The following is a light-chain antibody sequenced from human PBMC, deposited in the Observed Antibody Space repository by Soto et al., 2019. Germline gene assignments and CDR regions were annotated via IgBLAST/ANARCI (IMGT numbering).Light chain of an antibody. CDR3: QQYGSSPFN. CDR1: QSISSTY. Sequence: EIVLTQSPGTLSLSPGERATLSCRASQSISSTYLAWYQQKPGQAPRLLIYGASSRATGIPDRFSGSGSGTDFTLTISRLEPEDFEVYYCQQYGSSPFNFGQGTRLEI. V-gene: IGKV3-20*01. J-gene: IGKJ5*01. CDR2: GAS.